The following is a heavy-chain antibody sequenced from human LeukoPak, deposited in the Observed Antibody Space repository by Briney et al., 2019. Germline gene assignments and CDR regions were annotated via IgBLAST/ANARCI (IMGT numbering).Heavy chain of an antibody. V-gene: IGHV3-9*01. CDR2: ISWNSGSI. CDR1: AFTFDDYA. CDR3: AKGIGKAVADAKDY. Sequence: GRSLRLSCAASAFTFDDYAMHWVRHAPGKGLEWVSGISWNSGSIGYADSLKGRFTISRDNAKNSLYLQMNSLRAEDTALYYCAKGIGKAVADAKDYWGQGTLVTVSS. D-gene: IGHD6-19*01. J-gene: IGHJ4*02.